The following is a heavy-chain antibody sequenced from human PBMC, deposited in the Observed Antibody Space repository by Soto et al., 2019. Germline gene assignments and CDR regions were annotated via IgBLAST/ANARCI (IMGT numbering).Heavy chain of an antibody. D-gene: IGHD5-12*01. CDR3: ARRGNSGYDFYYYGMDV. Sequence: ASVKVSCKASGYTFTSYAMHWVRQAPGQRLEWMGWINAGNGNTKYSQKFQGRVTITRDTSASTAYMELSSLRSEDTAVYYRARRGNSGYDFYYYGMDVWGQGTTVTVSS. CDR2: INAGNGNT. J-gene: IGHJ6*02. V-gene: IGHV1-3*01. CDR1: GYTFTSYA.